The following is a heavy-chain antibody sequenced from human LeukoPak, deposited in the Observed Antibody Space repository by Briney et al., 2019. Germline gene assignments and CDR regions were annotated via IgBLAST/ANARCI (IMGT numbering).Heavy chain of an antibody. J-gene: IGHJ3*02. CDR1: GGSISSYY. CDR2: IYYSGST. V-gene: IGHV4-59*08. D-gene: IGHD5-12*01. CDR3: ARPRYSGYVRRCAFDI. Sequence: PSETLSLTCTVSGGSISSYYWSWIRQPPGKGLEWIGYIYYSGSTDCNPSLKSRVTISIDTSKNQFSLKLSSVTAADTAVYYCARPRYSGYVRRCAFDIWGQGTMVTVSS.